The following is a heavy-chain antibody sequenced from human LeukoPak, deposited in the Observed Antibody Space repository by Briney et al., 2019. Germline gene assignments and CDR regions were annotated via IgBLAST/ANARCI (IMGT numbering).Heavy chain of an antibody. CDR1: GFTFNSYS. CDR3: ARAVKSYGDYVWFDP. V-gene: IGHV3-21*01. Sequence: GGSLRLSCAASGFTFNSYSMNWVRQAPGKGLEWVSSISGSNSYIYYADSMRGRFTISRDNAKNTLYLQMNSLRAEDTAVYYCARAVKSYGDYVWFDPWGQGTLVTVSS. CDR2: ISGSNSYI. D-gene: IGHD4-17*01. J-gene: IGHJ5*02.